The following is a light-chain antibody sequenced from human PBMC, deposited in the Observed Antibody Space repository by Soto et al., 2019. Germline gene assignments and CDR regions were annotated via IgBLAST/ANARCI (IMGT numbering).Light chain of an antibody. CDR1: SSDVGTYNY. CDR3: CSYAGSSDKYV. Sequence: QSALTQPRSVSGSPGQSVTISCTGTSSDVGTYNYVSWYQQHPGKAPKLMIYDVTKRPSGVPDRFSGSKSGNTASLTISGLQAEDEADYYCCSYAGSSDKYVFGAGTKVTV. J-gene: IGLJ1*01. CDR2: DVT. V-gene: IGLV2-11*01.